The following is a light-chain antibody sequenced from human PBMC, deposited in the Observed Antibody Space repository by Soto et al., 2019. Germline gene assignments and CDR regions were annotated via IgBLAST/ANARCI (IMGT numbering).Light chain of an antibody. V-gene: IGLV2-8*01. CDR3: SSYAGSNILYV. Sequence: QSALTQPPAAPGSPGQSVTISCTGTSSDVGGYNYVSWYQQHPGKAPQLVIYGVNKRASGVPDRFSGSKSGNTASLTVSGLQAEDEADYYCSSYAGSNILYVFGTGTKVTVL. CDR1: SSDVGGYNY. J-gene: IGLJ1*01. CDR2: GVN.